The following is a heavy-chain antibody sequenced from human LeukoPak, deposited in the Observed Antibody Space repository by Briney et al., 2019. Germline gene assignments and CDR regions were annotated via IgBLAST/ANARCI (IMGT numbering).Heavy chain of an antibody. CDR1: GFTFSSYA. J-gene: IGHJ4*02. CDR2: ISYDGSNK. V-gene: IGHV3-30-3*01. CDR3: ARDLQGL. Sequence: PGGSLRLSCAASGFTFSSYAMHWVRQAPGKGLEWVAVISYDGSNKYYADSVKGRFTISRDNSKSTLYLQMNSLRAEDTAVYYCARDLQGLWGQGTLVTVSS. D-gene: IGHD3/OR15-3a*01.